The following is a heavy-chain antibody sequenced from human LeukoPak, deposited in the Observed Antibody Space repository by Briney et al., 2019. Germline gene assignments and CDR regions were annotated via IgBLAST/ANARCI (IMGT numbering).Heavy chain of an antibody. D-gene: IGHD3-16*01. V-gene: IGHV3-13*04. J-gene: IGHJ3*02. CDR2: IETAGGI. CDR3: VRDYSGENVFDI. Sequence: QPGRSLRLSCAASGFTFSRYDMHWVRQGTGKGLEWVSAIETAGGIHYAGSVKGRFTISRENAKNSLYLQMNSLRAGDTAVYYCVRDYSGENVFDIWGQGTMVTVSS. CDR1: GFTFSRYD.